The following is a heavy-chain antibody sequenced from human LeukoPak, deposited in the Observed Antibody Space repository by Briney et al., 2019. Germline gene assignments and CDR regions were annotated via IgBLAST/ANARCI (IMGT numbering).Heavy chain of an antibody. D-gene: IGHD3-3*01. J-gene: IGHJ3*02. Sequence: GGSLRLSCAASGFTVSSNYMSWVRQAPGKGLEWVSAISGSGGSTYYADSVKGRFTISRDNSKNTLYLQMNSLRAEDTAVYYCAKGGIRFLEWLLSLDAFDIWGQGTMVTVSS. CDR1: GFTVSSNY. CDR2: ISGSGGST. V-gene: IGHV3-23*01. CDR3: AKGGIRFLEWLLSLDAFDI.